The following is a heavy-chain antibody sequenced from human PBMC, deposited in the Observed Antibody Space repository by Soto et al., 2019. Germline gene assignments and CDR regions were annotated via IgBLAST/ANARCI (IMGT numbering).Heavy chain of an antibody. CDR1: GFPFTSYG. J-gene: IGHJ4*02. CDR2: ISYDGSDK. CDR3: VGGQYYFDY. D-gene: IGHD3-10*01. V-gene: IGHV3-30*03. Sequence: QVQLVESGGGVVQPGRSLRLYCAASGFPFTSYGMHWVSEGPDKGLEWVAIISYDGSDKYYADSVKGRFTISRDNSKNTLYLQMNSLRPEDTALYYCVGGQYYFDYRGQGTLVIVSS.